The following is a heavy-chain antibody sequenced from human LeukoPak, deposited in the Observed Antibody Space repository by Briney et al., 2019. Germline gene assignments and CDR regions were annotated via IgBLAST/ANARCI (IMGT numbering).Heavy chain of an antibody. CDR1: GSTFSTYW. Sequence: GGSLRLSCAASGSTFSTYWMSWVRQAPGKGLEWVANIKQDGSEYYYDDSVKGRFTISRDNAKNSLYLQMNSLRAEDTAVYYCARDRFGVVAEEWGQGTLVIVSS. D-gene: IGHD3-22*01. CDR3: ARDRFGVVAEE. V-gene: IGHV3-7*01. J-gene: IGHJ4*02. CDR2: IKQDGSEY.